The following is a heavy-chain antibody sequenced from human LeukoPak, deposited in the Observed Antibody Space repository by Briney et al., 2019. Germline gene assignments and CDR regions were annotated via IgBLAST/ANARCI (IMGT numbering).Heavy chain of an antibody. J-gene: IGHJ6*03. CDR1: GGSISSYY. CDR3: ARVSRDCSSTSCYGPDYYYYYMDV. CDR2: IYYSGST. Sequence: SETLSLTCTVSGGSISSYYWSWIRQPPGKGLEWIGYIYYSGSTNYDPSLKSRVTISVDTSKNQFSLKLSSVTAADTAVYYCARVSRDCSSTSCYGPDYYYYYMDVWGKGTTVTVSS. V-gene: IGHV4-59*01. D-gene: IGHD2-2*01.